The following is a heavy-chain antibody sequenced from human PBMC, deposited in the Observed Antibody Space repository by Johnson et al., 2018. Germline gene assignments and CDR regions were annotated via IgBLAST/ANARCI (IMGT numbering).Heavy chain of an antibody. CDR3: GRRNALDV. CDR1: GFTFSNYG. V-gene: IGHV3-33*01. CDR2: IWYDGSNK. Sequence: QVQLVESGGGVVQPGRSLRISCAASGFTFSNYGIHWVRQAPGKWLEWVGVIWYDGSNKYYGDAVKGRFTISRDNSKNTLYLQMNSQRAEDTAVDYLGRRNALDVWGQGTTVTVSS. J-gene: IGHJ6*02.